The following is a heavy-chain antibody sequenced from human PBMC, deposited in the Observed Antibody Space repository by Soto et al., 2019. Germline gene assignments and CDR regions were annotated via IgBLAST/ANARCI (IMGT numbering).Heavy chain of an antibody. D-gene: IGHD3-3*01. CDR2: ISWNSGGI. V-gene: IGHV3-9*01. CDR1: GFTFDDYA. Sequence: GGSLRLSCAASGFTFDDYAMHWVRQAPGKGLEWVSGISWNSGGIVYADSVKGRFTISRDNAKNSLYLQTTSLRAEDTAFYYCAKGRGYDFWSGPDWGQGTLVTVSS. CDR3: AKGRGYDFWSGPD. J-gene: IGHJ4*02.